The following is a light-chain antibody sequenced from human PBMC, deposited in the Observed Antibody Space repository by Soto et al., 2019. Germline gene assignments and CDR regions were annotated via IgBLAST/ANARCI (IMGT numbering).Light chain of an antibody. V-gene: IGKV1-12*01. J-gene: IGKJ5*01. CDR1: QGISSW. CDR2: AAD. CDR3: KQANSLPIT. Sequence: DIQMTQSPSSVSASVGDRVTITCRASQGISSWLAWYQQKPGKAHKLLIYAADSLQSGVQSRFRGSGYGTHFTLTITSLQPEDFATYYCKQANSLPITFGQGTRLEIK.